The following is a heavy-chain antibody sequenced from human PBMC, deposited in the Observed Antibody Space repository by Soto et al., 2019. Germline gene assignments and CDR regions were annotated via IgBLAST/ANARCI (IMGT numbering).Heavy chain of an antibody. J-gene: IGHJ4*02. Sequence: QVQLVESGGGVVQPGRSLRLSCAASGFTLSSYGMHWVRQAPGKGLEWVAVMWYDGSNKYYADSVKGRFTISRDNSKNTLYLQMNSLRAEDTAVYYCARDAQGYFDYWGQGTLVTVSS. CDR3: ARDAQGYFDY. CDR1: GFTLSSYG. CDR2: MWYDGSNK. V-gene: IGHV3-33*01.